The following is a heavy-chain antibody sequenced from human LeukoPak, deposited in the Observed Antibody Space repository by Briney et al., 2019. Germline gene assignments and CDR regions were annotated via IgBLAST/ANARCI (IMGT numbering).Heavy chain of an antibody. Sequence: SETLSLTCTVSGGSISSYYWSWIRQPPGKGPEWIGYIYYSGSTNYNPSLKSRVTISVDTSKNQFSLKLSSVTAADTAVYYCARVSYSSSWYDYYYYYMDVWGKGTTVTISS. V-gene: IGHV4-59*01. CDR3: ARVSYSSSWYDYYYYYMDV. J-gene: IGHJ6*03. CDR2: IYYSGST. CDR1: GGSISSYY. D-gene: IGHD6-13*01.